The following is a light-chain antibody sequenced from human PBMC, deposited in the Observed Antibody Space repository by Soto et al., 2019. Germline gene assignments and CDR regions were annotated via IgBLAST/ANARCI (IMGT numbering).Light chain of an antibody. J-gene: IGLJ1*01. Sequence: QSALTQPASVSGSPGQSITISCTGTSSDVGGYNYVSWYQQHPGKAPKLMIYEVSNRPSGVSNRFAGSKSGNTASLTISGLQAEDEADYYCSSCTSSSTTVFGTGTKLTVL. CDR2: EVS. CDR3: SSCTSSSTTV. CDR1: SSDVGGYNY. V-gene: IGLV2-14*01.